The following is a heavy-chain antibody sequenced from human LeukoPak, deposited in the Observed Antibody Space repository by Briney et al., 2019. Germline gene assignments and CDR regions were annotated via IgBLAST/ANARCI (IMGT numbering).Heavy chain of an antibody. D-gene: IGHD3-3*01. V-gene: IGHV4-59*01. Sequence: SETLSLTCTVSGGSISSYYWSWIRQPPGKGLEWIGYIYYSGSTSYNPSLKSRVTISVDTSKNQFSLKLSSVTAADTAVYYCARLSRLRFLEWLPPSIDYWGQGTLVAVSS. CDR3: ARLSRLRFLEWLPPSIDY. CDR1: GGSISSYY. J-gene: IGHJ4*02. CDR2: IYYSGST.